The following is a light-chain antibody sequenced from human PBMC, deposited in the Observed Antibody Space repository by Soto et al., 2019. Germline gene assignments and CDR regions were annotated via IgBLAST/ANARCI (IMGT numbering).Light chain of an antibody. CDR1: SSDVGGYNY. CDR3: SSYTRSSTSYV. Sequence: SALTQPASVSGSPGQSITISCTGTSSDVGGYNYVSWFQQHPGKAPKLMIYEVSDRPSRVSNRFSGSKSGNTASLTISGLQAEDEADYYCSSYTRSSTSYVFGTGTKLTVL. J-gene: IGLJ1*01. CDR2: EVS. V-gene: IGLV2-14*01.